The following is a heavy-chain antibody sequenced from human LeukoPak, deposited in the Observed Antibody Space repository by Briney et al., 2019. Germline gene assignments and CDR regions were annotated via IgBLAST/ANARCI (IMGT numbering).Heavy chain of an antibody. CDR1: GGSISSSSYY. V-gene: IGHV4-39*07. D-gene: IGHD3-22*01. Sequence: SETLSLTCTVSGGSISSSSYYWGWIRQPPGKGLEWIGSIYYSGSTYYNPSLKSRVTISVDTSKNQFSLELSSVTAADTAVYYCAKDYYDSSGYPRPFDYWGQGTLVTVSS. CDR3: AKDYYDSSGYPRPFDY. CDR2: IYYSGST. J-gene: IGHJ4*02.